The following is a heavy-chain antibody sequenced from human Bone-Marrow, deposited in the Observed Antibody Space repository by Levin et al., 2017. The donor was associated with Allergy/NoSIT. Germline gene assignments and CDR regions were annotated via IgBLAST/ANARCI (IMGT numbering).Heavy chain of an antibody. CDR2: IYYSGST. CDR1: GGSINSYDHF. V-gene: IGHV4-30-4*01. Sequence: PSETLSLTCAVSGGSINSYDHFWSWIRQPPGKGLEWIGYIYYSGSTLYNTSLKSRVTISMDTSKSQFSLTLTSVTAADTAVYYCARAEDYGAPDQWGQGTLVTVSS. J-gene: IGHJ4*02. CDR3: ARAEDYGAPDQ. D-gene: IGHD3-16*01.